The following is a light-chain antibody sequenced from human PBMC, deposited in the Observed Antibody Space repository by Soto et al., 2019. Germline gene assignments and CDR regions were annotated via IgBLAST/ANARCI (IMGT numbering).Light chain of an antibody. CDR3: RSYTSSSTLV. CDR2: EVS. Sequence: QSALTQPASVSGSPGQSIHISCTGSSSDVGGYNYVSWYQQHPGKAPKLMIYEVSNRPSWLSNRFSGSKSGNTASLTLSGLQSEDEADDYCRSYTSSSTLVFGGGTKLTVL. CDR1: SSDVGGYNY. V-gene: IGLV2-14*01. J-gene: IGLJ2*01.